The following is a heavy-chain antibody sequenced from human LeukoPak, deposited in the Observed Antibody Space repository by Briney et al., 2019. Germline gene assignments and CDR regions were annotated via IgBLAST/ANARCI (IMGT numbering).Heavy chain of an antibody. Sequence: GGSLRLSCAASGFTFNNYAMNWVRQAPGKGLEWVAITSFDGSNKFYSDSVKGRFTISRDNSVNTLFLQMTSLSPEDTAIYYCARNFPYSSSYNLDVWGQGTLVTVSS. J-gene: IGHJ4*02. CDR3: ARNFPYSSSYNLDV. CDR2: TSFDGSNK. CDR1: GFTFNNYA. V-gene: IGHV3-30-3*01. D-gene: IGHD6-6*01.